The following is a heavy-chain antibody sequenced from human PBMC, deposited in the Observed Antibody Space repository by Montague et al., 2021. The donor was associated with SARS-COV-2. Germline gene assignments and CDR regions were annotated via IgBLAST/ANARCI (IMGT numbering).Heavy chain of an antibody. J-gene: IGHJ4*02. CDR2: ISSSGSTI. V-gene: IGHV3-48*03. Sequence: SLRLSCAASGFTFSSYEMNWVRQAPGKGLEWVSYISSSGSTIYYADSVKGRFTISRDNAKNSLYLQMNSLRAEDTAVYYCAIYSSGWYGSGFDYWGQGTLVAVSS. CDR1: GFTFSSYE. CDR3: AIYSSGWYGSGFDY. D-gene: IGHD6-19*01.